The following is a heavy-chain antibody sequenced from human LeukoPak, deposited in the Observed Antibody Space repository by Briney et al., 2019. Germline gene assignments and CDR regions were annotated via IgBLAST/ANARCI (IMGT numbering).Heavy chain of an antibody. D-gene: IGHD1-26*01. CDR1: GFPFSNYW. Sequence: TGGSLRLSRAASGFPFSNYWMSWVRQAPGKGLEWVSAISGSGGSTYYADSVKGRFTISRDNSENTLYLQMNSLRAEDTAVYYCAKDNGWSGSYYSPYFDYWGQGTLVTVSS. J-gene: IGHJ4*02. CDR2: ISGSGGST. V-gene: IGHV3-23*01. CDR3: AKDNGWSGSYYSPYFDY.